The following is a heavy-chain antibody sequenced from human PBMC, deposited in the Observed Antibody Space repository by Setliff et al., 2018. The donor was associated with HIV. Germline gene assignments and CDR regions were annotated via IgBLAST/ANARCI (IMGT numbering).Heavy chain of an antibody. V-gene: IGHV3-49*04. CDR3: TRDPGIVLVPAVRSGYYRTFDI. J-gene: IGHJ3*02. CDR2: IRSKGYGGTT. CDR1: GFTFGDFG. D-gene: IGHD3-3*01. Sequence: PGGSLRLSCRTSGFTFGDFGMSWVRQAPGKGLEWVAFIRSKGYGGTTEYAASVKGRFTISRDDSKSIAYLQMNRLKTEDTALYYCTRDPGIVLVPAVRSGYYRTFDIWGQGTMVTVSS.